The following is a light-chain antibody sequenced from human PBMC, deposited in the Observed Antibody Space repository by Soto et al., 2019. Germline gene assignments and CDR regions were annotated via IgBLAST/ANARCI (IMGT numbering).Light chain of an antibody. CDR3: QQYNSLPLT. Sequence: DIQMTQSPSSLSASVGDRVTITCQASQDISKYLNWYQQKPGKAPKFLIYDASNLETGVPSRLSGSGSGTDFSFTISSLQPEDIATYYCQQYNSLPLTFGGGTKVEIK. CDR1: QDISKY. V-gene: IGKV1-33*01. CDR2: DAS. J-gene: IGKJ4*01.